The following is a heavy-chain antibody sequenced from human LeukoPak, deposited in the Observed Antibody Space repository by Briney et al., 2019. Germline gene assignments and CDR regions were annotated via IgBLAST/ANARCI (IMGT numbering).Heavy chain of an antibody. CDR2: ISAYNGNT. CDR3: ARDFQSAIHYYYGMDV. D-gene: IGHD3-3*01. J-gene: IGHJ6*02. Sequence: ASVKVSCKASGYTFTSYGISWVRQAPGQGLEWMGWISAYNGNTNYAQKLQGRVTMTTDTSTSTAYMELRSLRSDDTAVYYCARDFQSAIHYYYGMDVWGQGTTVTVSS. V-gene: IGHV1-18*01. CDR1: GYTFTSYG.